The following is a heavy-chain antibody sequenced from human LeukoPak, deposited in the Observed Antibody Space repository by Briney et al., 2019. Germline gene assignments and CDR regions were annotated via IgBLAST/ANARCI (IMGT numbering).Heavy chain of an antibody. CDR2: IIPIFGTA. V-gene: IGHV1-69*13. Sequence: SVTVSCTSSGCTFSSYAISWVRPPPAQGLEWMGGIIPIFGTANYAQKFQGRVTITADESTSTAYMELSSLRSEDTAVYYCASETGYSGYDYVGYWGQGTLVTVSS. CDR3: ASETGYSGYDYVGY. D-gene: IGHD5-12*01. J-gene: IGHJ4*02. CDR1: GCTFSSYA.